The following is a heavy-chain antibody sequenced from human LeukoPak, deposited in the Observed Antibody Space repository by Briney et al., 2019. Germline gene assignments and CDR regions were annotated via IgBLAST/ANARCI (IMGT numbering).Heavy chain of an antibody. Sequence: GGSLRLSCAASGFTFSSYWRHWVRQAPGKGLVWVSRIKSDGSTNYADSVKGRFTISRDNAKNTVSLQMNSLRAEDTGVYYCARAPSEIGGYYPEYFRHWGQGTLVTVSS. J-gene: IGHJ1*01. CDR1: GFTFSSYW. D-gene: IGHD3-22*01. CDR2: IKSDGST. CDR3: ARAPSEIGGYYPEYFRH. V-gene: IGHV3-74*01.